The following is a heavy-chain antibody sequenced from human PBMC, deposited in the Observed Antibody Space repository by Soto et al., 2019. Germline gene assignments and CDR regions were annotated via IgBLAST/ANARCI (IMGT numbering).Heavy chain of an antibody. CDR1: GGSVSSGSYY. Sequence: QVQLQESGPGLVKPSETLSLTCTVSGGSVSSGSYYWSWIRQPPGKGLEWIGYIYYSGSTNYNPSLTRRVTIPVDTPKNQFSLKLSSVTAADTAVYYCAGEGEWEPDAFDIWGQGTMVTVSS. CDR2: IYYSGST. V-gene: IGHV4-61*01. CDR3: AGEGEWEPDAFDI. D-gene: IGHD1-26*01. J-gene: IGHJ3*02.